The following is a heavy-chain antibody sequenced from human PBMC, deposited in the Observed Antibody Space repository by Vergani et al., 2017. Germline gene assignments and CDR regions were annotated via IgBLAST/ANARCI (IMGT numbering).Heavy chain of an antibody. V-gene: IGHV4-59*01. J-gene: IGHJ3*02. CDR3: ARNPYCGGDCYSDAFDI. CDR2: VYYTGST. Sequence: QLQLQESGPGLVKPSETLSLSCRVSGAAIKDFYWSWFRQPPGKGLEWIGYVYYTGSTTYNPSLKSRVTISVDTSKNQFSLKLSSVTAADTAVYYCARNPYCGGDCYSDAFDIWGQGTMVTVSS. CDR1: GAAIKDFY. D-gene: IGHD2-21*02.